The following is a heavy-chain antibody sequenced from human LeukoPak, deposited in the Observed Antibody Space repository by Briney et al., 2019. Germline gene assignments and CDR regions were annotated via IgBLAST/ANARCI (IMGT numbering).Heavy chain of an antibody. CDR3: ARDTVLRRYGYNSQGY. CDR1: GYTFTSYG. D-gene: IGHD5-24*01. Sequence: GASVKVSCKASGYTFTSYGISWVRQAPGQGLEWMGWISAYNGNTNYAQKLQGRVTMTTDTSTSTAYMELRSLRSDDTAVYYCARDTVLRRYGYNSQGYWGQGTLVTVSS. CDR2: ISAYNGNT. J-gene: IGHJ4*02. V-gene: IGHV1-18*01.